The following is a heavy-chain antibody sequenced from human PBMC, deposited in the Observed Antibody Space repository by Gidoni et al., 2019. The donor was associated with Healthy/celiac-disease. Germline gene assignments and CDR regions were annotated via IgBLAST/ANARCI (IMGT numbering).Heavy chain of an antibody. J-gene: IGHJ6*02. CDR1: GYTFTGYY. CDR2: INPNSGGT. D-gene: IGHD3-3*01. V-gene: IGHV1-2*02. CDR3: ARRFLEWLPSSHYGMDV. Sequence: QVQLVQSGAEVKKPGASVKVSCKASGYTFTGYYMHWVRQAPGQGLEWMGWINPNSGGTNYAQKFQGRVTMTRDTSISTAYMELSRLRSDDTAVYYCARRFLEWLPSSHYGMDVWGQGTTVTVSS.